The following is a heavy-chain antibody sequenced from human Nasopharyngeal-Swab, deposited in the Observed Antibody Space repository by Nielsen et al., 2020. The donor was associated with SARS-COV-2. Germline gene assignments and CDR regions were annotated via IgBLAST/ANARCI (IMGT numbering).Heavy chain of an antibody. D-gene: IGHD6-13*01. J-gene: IGHJ4*02. CDR3: TRAGSFRHDY. CDR2: INEDGSST. CDR1: GFTLSRYW. V-gene: IGHV3-74*01. Sequence: GESLNISCAASGFTLSRYWMHWVRQAPGKGLVWVSRINEDGSSTSYADSLKGRFTISRDNAKNTLYLQMNSLSAEDTAVYYCTRAGSFRHDYWGQGTLVTVSS.